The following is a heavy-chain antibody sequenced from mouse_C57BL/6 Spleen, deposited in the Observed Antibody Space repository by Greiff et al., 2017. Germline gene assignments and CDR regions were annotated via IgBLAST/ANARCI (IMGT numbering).Heavy chain of an antibody. CDR1: GFTFSDYY. J-gene: IGHJ2*02. Sequence: EVKVEEPEGGLVQPGSSMKLSCTASGFTFSDYYMAWVRQVPDQGLEWVANIHSAGSSTYYLDSLKSNFIFSIDNAKNILYMQMSSLKSEDTATYYCAREGNAYMDYWGQGTSLTVSS. V-gene: IGHV5-16*01. CDR2: IHSAGSST. CDR3: AREGNAYMDY.